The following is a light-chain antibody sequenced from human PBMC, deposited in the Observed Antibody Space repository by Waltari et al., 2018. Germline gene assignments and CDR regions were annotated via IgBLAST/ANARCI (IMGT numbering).Light chain of an antibody. CDR1: SGSIASNY. V-gene: IGLV6-57*04. CDR3: QSYDGSNHVI. CDR2: DDN. J-gene: IGLJ2*01. Sequence: NFMLTQPHSVSESPGKTVTISCTRSSGSIASNYAQSSQRRPGSAPSTVIYDDNQRPSGVPDRFSGSIDSSSSSASLTISGLKTEDEADYYCQSYDGSNHVIFGGGTKLTVL.